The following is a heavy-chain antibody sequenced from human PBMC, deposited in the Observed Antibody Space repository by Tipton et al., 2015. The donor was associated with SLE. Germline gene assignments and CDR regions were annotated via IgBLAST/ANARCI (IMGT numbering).Heavy chain of an antibody. D-gene: IGHD5-18*01. V-gene: IGHV5-10-1*01. CDR3: ARLVKQQLLGYYYYYMDV. CDR1: GYSFTSYW. Sequence: QLVQSGAEVKKPGESLRISCKGSGYSFTSYWISWVRQMPGKGLEWMGRIDPSDSYTNYSPSFQGHVTISADKSISTAYLQWSSLKASDTAMYYCARLVKQQLLGYYYYYMDVWGKGTTVTVSS. CDR2: IDPSDSYT. J-gene: IGHJ6*03.